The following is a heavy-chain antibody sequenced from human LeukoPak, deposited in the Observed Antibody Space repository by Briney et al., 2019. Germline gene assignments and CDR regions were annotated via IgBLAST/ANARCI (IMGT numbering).Heavy chain of an antibody. D-gene: IGHD3-22*01. V-gene: IGHV1-3*01. Sequence: ASVKVSCKASGYTFTNYVVSWVRQAPGQSFEWMGWINADNGNTKYSQKFQGRVTITIDTSASTAYMELRSLKSEDTAVYYCARERDYYDRNGYPNNWFDPWGQGTLVTVSS. CDR2: INADNGNT. CDR3: ARERDYYDRNGYPNNWFDP. CDR1: GYTFTNYV. J-gene: IGHJ5*02.